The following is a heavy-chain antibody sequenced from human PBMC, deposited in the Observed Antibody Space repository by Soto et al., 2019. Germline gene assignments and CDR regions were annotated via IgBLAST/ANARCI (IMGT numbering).Heavy chain of an antibody. CDR1: GGSTSSDNY. Sequence: SETLSLTCTVSGGSTSSDNYWSRIRQPPGKGLEWIGHIYYSGNTDYNPSLKSRLAISIDTSKNQFSLKLSSVTAADTAVYFCAREGGESSDGLYYFDSWGQGSLVTVSS. J-gene: IGHJ4*02. D-gene: IGHD3-16*01. CDR2: IYYSGNT. V-gene: IGHV4-30-4*01. CDR3: AREGGESSDGLYYFDS.